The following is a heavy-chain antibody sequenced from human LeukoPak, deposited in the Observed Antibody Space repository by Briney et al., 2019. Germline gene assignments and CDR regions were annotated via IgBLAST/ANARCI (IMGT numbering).Heavy chain of an antibody. D-gene: IGHD3-9*01. V-gene: IGHV1-69*05. CDR1: GGTFSSYA. Sequence: GASVKVSCKASGGTFSSYAISWVRQAPGQGLEWMGGIIPIFGTANYAQKFQGRVTITTDESTSTAYMELSSLRSEDTAVYYCAREVWDYDILTGYYQYNWFDPWGQGTLVTVSS. CDR2: IIPIFGTA. CDR3: AREVWDYDILTGYYQYNWFDP. J-gene: IGHJ5*02.